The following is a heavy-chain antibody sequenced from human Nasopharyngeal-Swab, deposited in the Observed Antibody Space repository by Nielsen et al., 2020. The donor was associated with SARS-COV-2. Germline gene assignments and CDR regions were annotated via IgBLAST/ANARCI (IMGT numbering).Heavy chain of an antibody. J-gene: IGHJ6*02. CDR3: ARSGKNYDFWSGTSGYGMDV. CDR1: GYSFTSYW. Sequence: GESLKIPCKGSGYSFTSYWISWVRQMPGKGLEWMGRIDPSDSYTNYSPSFQGHVTISADKSISTAYLQWSSLKASDTAMYYCARSGKNYDFWSGTSGYGMDVWGQGTTVTVSS. D-gene: IGHD3-3*01. CDR2: IDPSDSYT. V-gene: IGHV5-10-1*01.